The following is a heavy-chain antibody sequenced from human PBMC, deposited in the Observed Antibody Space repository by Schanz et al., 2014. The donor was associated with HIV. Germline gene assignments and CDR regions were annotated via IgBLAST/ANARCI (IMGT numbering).Heavy chain of an antibody. Sequence: DVQLVESGGSLVQPGGSLRLSCAASGFRFRSYWMSWVRQAPGKGLEWVANIKEDGIKKYYVDSVKGRFTISRDNAKNSLYLNMYSLRAEDTAVYFCAKSNGGDTAVVQYYFDYWGQGTLVSVSS. CDR3: AKSNGGDTAVVQYYFDY. V-gene: IGHV3-7*01. J-gene: IGHJ4*02. CDR2: IKEDGIKK. CDR1: GFRFRSYW. D-gene: IGHD5-18*01.